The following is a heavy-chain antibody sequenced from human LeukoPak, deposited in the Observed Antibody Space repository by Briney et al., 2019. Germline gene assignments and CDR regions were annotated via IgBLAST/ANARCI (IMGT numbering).Heavy chain of an antibody. CDR1: GGSIRSSY. D-gene: IGHD3-16*02. Sequence: PSETLSLTCTVSGGSIRSSYWTWIRQPPGKGLESIGCVYYSGGTYYNPSLKSRVTMSLDTSKNQFSLKLSSLTAADTAVYYCASTLGELSLYLDYWGQGTLVTVSS. J-gene: IGHJ4*02. CDR2: VYYSGGT. V-gene: IGHV4-59*01. CDR3: ASTLGELSLYLDY.